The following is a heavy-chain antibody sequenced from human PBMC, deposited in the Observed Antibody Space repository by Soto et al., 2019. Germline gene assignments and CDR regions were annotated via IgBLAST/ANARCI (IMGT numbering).Heavy chain of an antibody. J-gene: IGHJ6*03. CDR1: GFTFDDYG. V-gene: IGHV3-20*01. D-gene: IGHD2-2*01. CDR3: ARGGYCSSTSCYGLGYYYYYMDV. Sequence: GGSLRLSCAASGFTFDDYGMSWVRQAPGKGLEWVSGINWNGGSTGYADSVKGRFTISRDNAKNSLYLQMNSLRAEDTALYHCARGGYCSSTSCYGLGYYYYYMDVWGKGTTVTVSS. CDR2: INWNGGST.